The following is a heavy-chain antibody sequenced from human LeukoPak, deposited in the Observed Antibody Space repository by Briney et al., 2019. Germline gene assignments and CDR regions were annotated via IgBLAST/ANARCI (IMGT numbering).Heavy chain of an antibody. V-gene: IGHV4-59*12. D-gene: IGHD1-26*01. CDR3: AKDRYRWELES. CDR2: MDDSGST. J-gene: IGHJ4*02. Sequence: SETLSLTCTVSGGSISSYYWSWIRQPPGKGLEWIGYMDDSGSTNYNPSLTSRVTISEDTSKNQLSLKLGSVTAADTAVYYCAKDRYRWELESWGQGTLVTVSS. CDR1: GGSISSYY.